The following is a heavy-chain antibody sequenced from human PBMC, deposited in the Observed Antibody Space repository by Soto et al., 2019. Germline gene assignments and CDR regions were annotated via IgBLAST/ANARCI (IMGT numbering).Heavy chain of an antibody. D-gene: IGHD1-26*01. CDR1: GFRFSGFG. J-gene: IGHJ4*02. Sequence: QVQLAESGGGVVQPGRSLRLSCAASGFRFSGFGMHWVRQAPGKGLEWVAILRYDGSNKYYADSVKGRFTISRDNSQNTLYLQMDSLRVEDTAVYYCARDGVGATTFYGYFDYWGQGILVTVSS. CDR3: ARDGVGATTFYGYFDY. CDR2: LRYDGSNK. V-gene: IGHV3-33*01.